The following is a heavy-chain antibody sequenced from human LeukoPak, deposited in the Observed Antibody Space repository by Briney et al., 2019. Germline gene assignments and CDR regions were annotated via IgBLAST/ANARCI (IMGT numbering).Heavy chain of an antibody. Sequence: ASVKVSCKASGYTFTSYGISWVRQAPGQGLEWMGWISAYNGNTNYAQKLQGRVTMTTDTSTSTAYMELRSLRSDDTAVYYCARDLQLGNTAMPHDYWGQGTLVTVSS. CDR3: ARDLQLGNTAMPHDY. V-gene: IGHV1-18*01. D-gene: IGHD5-18*01. CDR2: ISAYNGNT. J-gene: IGHJ4*02. CDR1: GYTFTSYG.